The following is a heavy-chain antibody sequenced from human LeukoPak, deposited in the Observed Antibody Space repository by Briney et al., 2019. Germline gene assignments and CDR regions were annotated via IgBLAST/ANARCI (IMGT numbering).Heavy chain of an antibody. CDR1: GGSISSSSYY. CDR2: IYYSGST. V-gene: IGHV4-39*01. D-gene: IGHD6-13*01. CDR3: ARGRKKGSSSDLDY. J-gene: IGHJ4*02. Sequence: SETLSLTCTVSGGSISSSSYYWGWIRQPPGKGLEWIGSIYYSGSTYYNPSLKSRVTISVDTSKNQFSLKLSSVTAADTAVYYCARGRKKGSSSDLDYWGQGTLVTVSS.